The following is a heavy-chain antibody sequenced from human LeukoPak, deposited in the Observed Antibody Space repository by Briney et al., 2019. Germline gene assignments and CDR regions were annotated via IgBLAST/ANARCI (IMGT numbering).Heavy chain of an antibody. Sequence: SETLSLTCTVSGGSVSSGSYYWSWIRQPPGKGLEWIGYIYYSGSTNYNPSLKSRVTISVDKSKNQFSLKLSSVTAADTAVYYCASQGSGTYDPWGQGTLVTVSS. CDR3: ASQGSGTYDP. J-gene: IGHJ5*02. CDR1: GGSVSSGSYY. V-gene: IGHV4-61*01. D-gene: IGHD3-10*01. CDR2: IYYSGST.